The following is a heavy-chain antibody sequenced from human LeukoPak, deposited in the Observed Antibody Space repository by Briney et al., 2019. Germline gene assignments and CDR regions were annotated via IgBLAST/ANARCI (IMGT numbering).Heavy chain of an antibody. CDR1: GFTFSSYS. J-gene: IGHJ4*02. Sequence: GGSLRLSCAASGFTFSSYSMNWVRQAPGKGLEWVSYISSSSSTIYYADSVKGRFTISRDNAKNSLYLQMNSLRADDTSVYYCSRTYYYDSSGYYRSSYYFDYWGQGTLVTVSS. CDR2: ISSSSSTI. CDR3: SRTYYYDSSGYYRSSYYFDY. D-gene: IGHD3-22*01. V-gene: IGHV3-48*01.